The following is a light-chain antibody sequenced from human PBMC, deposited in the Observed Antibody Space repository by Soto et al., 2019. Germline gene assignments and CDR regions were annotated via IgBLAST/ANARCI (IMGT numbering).Light chain of an antibody. CDR1: QSVARD. CDR2: RAS. V-gene: IGKV3-20*01. CDR3: QQHTISMYT. Sequence: EIVLTQSPGTLSLSPRETATRSCRASQSVARDLTWYQQKPGQAPRLLISRASTGATGIPDRFSGSGSGTDFTLTIIRLDPEDSAVYYCQQHTISMYTFGQGTKLEIK. J-gene: IGKJ2*01.